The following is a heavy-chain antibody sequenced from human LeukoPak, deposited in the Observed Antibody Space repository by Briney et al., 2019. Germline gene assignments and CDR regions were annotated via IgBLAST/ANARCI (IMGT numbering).Heavy chain of an antibody. Sequence: ASVKVSCKASGYTFTSYGISWVRQAPGQGLEWMGWISAYNGNTNYAQKLQGRVTMTTDTSTSTAYMELRSLRSDDTAVYYCARDGGYYYGSDFVTWFDPCGQGTLVTVSS. CDR1: GYTFTSYG. CDR3: ARDGGYYYGSDFVTWFDP. CDR2: ISAYNGNT. J-gene: IGHJ5*02. D-gene: IGHD3-10*01. V-gene: IGHV1-18*01.